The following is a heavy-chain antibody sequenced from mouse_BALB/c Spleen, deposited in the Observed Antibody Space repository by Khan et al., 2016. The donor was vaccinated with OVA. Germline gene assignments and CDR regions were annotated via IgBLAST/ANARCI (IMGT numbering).Heavy chain of an antibody. J-gene: IGHJ4*01. D-gene: IGHD2-10*01. CDR2: INTYTGEP. Sequence: QIQFVQSGPELKKPGETVKISCKASGYTFTNYGMNWVQQSPGKALKWMGWINTYTGEPTYADDFKGRFAFSLETSASTAYLQINNLTNEDTATYFCARPPYFSYTRDHWGKGTAVTVSS. CDR3: ARPPYFSYTRDH. V-gene: IGHV9-3-1*01. CDR1: GYTFTNYG.